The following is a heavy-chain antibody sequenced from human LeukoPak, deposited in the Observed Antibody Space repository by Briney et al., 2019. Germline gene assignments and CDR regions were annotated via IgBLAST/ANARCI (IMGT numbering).Heavy chain of an antibody. D-gene: IGHD2-21*02. V-gene: IGHV3-15*01. Sequence: GGSLRLSCAASGFTFSYAWMTWVRQAPGKGLEWVGRIKSKTDGGTTDYGAPVKGRFTISRDDSKNTLYLQTESLKTEDTGVYYCTTDPAYCGGDCYPSWGQGTLVTVSS. CDR1: GFTFSYAW. CDR3: TTDPAYCGGDCYPS. CDR2: IKSKTDGGTT. J-gene: IGHJ5*02.